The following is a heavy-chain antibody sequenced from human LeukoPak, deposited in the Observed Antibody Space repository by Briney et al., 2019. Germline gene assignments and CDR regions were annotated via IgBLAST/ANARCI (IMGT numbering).Heavy chain of an antibody. J-gene: IGHJ6*03. CDR2: IYYSGST. CDR3: ARVGYSSSWPYYYYYYMDV. V-gene: IGHV4-39*07. D-gene: IGHD6-13*01. Sequence: SETLSLTCTVSGGSISSSSYYWGWIRQPPGKGLEWIGSIYYSGSTYYNPSLKSRVTISVDTSKNQFSLKLSSVTAADTAVYYCARVGYSSSWPYYYYYYMDVWGKGTTVTVSS. CDR1: GGSISSSSYY.